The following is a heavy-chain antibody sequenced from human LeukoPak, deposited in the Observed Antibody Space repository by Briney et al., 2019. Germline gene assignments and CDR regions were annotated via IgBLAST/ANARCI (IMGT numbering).Heavy chain of an antibody. CDR3: ARFRNYCGGDCYLSPRRRPDNAFDI. J-gene: IGHJ3*02. D-gene: IGHD2-21*02. CDR1: GFTFSDYY. Sequence: GGSLRLSCAASGFTFSDYYMSWIRQAPGKGLEWVSYISSSGSTIYYADSVKGRFPISRDNAKNSLYLQMNSLRAEDTAVYYCARFRNYCGGDCYLSPRRRPDNAFDIWGQGTMVTVSS. V-gene: IGHV3-11*04. CDR2: ISSSGSTI.